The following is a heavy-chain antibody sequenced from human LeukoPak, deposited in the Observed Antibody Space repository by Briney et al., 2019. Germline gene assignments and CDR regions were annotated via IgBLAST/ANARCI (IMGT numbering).Heavy chain of an antibody. D-gene: IGHD3-22*01. J-gene: IGHJ5*02. V-gene: IGHV1-46*01. CDR3: ASGPFNYDTSGYYWVGNWLDH. Sequence: GASVKVSCKASGYTFTSYYMHWVRQAPRQGLEWMGIINPSGGSTRYAQKFQGRVSMTMDTSTSTVYMELSSLRFGDKAVYYFASGPFNYDTSGYYWVGNWLDHWGQGTLVTVSS. CDR2: INPSGGST. CDR1: GYTFTSYY.